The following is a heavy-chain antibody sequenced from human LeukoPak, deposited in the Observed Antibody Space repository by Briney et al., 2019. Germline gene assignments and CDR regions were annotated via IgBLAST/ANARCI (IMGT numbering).Heavy chain of an antibody. Sequence: SETLSLTCAVYNGSFSVYYWSWIRQPPGKGLEGIGEISQSGSTNYKSSLKSRVTISTDTSKNHISLKLTSVTAGDTAVYYCARARGPAAMLDWFDPWSQGTLVIVSS. CDR1: NGSFSVYY. D-gene: IGHD2-2*01. CDR2: ISQSGST. J-gene: IGHJ5*02. V-gene: IGHV4-34*01. CDR3: ARARGPAAMLDWFDP.